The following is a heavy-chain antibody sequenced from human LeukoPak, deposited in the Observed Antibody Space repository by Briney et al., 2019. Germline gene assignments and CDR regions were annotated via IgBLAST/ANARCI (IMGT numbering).Heavy chain of an antibody. CDR1: GGSINNYY. CDR2: IYYSGST. D-gene: IGHD3-3*01. J-gene: IGHJ4*02. Sequence: PSETLSLTCTVSGGSINNYYWNWIRQPPGKGLEWIGYIYYSGSTNYNPSLKSRVTISLDTSKNQFSLRLSSVTAADTAVYYCARGNSVEWLYDLYYFDYWGQGTLVTVSS. CDR3: ARGNSVEWLYDLYYFDY. V-gene: IGHV4-59*01.